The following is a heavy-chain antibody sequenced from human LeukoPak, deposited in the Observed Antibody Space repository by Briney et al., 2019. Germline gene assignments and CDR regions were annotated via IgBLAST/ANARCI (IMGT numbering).Heavy chain of an antibody. D-gene: IGHD3-22*01. CDR2: INPSGGST. CDR3: ARDPNSSGYYSSFDY. V-gene: IGHV1-46*03. CDR1: GYTFTSYY. J-gene: IGHJ4*02. Sequence: ASVKVSCKASGYTFTSYYMHWVRQAPGQGLEWMGIINPSGGSTSYAQKFQGRVTMTRDTSTSTVYMELSSQRPEDTAVYYCARDPNSSGYYSSFDYWGQGTLVTVSS.